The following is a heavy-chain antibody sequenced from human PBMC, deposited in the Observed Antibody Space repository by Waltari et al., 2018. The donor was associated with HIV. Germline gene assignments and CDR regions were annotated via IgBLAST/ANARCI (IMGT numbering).Heavy chain of an antibody. D-gene: IGHD3-10*01. V-gene: IGHV1-24*01. J-gene: IGHJ6*02. CDR3: ATDFSGMVRAYSYYSLDV. CDR2: FDPEDDET. CDR1: GHTLSELS. Sequence: QVQLVQSGAEVKKPGASVKVSCKVSGHTLSELSMHWVRQVPGKGLEWMGNFDPEDDETIYAQKFKGRVTMTEDTSSDTAYMELSSLTSGDTAVYYCATDFSGMVRAYSYYSLDVWGQGTTVTVSS.